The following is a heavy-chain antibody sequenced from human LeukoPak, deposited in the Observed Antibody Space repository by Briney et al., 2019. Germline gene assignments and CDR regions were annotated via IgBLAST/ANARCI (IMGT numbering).Heavy chain of an antibody. Sequence: GGSLRLSCAASGFTFSSYGMNWVRQAPGKRLGWVSYISSSSDSIYYADSVKGRFTISRDNAENSLYLQMNSLRDEDTAVYHCARAMRSGYDYWGQGTLVTVPS. CDR1: GFTFSSYG. CDR3: ARAMRSGYDY. CDR2: ISSSSDSI. D-gene: IGHD5-12*01. V-gene: IGHV3-48*02. J-gene: IGHJ4*02.